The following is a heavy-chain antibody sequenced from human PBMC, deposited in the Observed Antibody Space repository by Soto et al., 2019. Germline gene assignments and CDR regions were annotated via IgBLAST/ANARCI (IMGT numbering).Heavy chain of an antibody. CDR3: AKDRRGYCSSTSCPYFDY. CDR1: GFTFISYG. V-gene: IGHV3-30*18. Sequence: GGSLRFSCAASGFTFISYGMHWVRQAPGKGLEWVAVISYDGSNKYYADSVKGRFTISRDNSKNTLYLQMNSLRAEDTAVYYCAKDRRGYCSSTSCPYFDYWGQGTLVTV. D-gene: IGHD2-2*01. CDR2: ISYDGSNK. J-gene: IGHJ4*02.